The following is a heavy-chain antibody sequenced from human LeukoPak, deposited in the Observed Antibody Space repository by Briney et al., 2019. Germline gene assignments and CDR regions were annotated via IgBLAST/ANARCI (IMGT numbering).Heavy chain of an antibody. CDR3: ARRRNDGSNWFDP. Sequence: GGSLRLSCAASGFTFSTYWMHWVRQAPGRGLVWVSHIKSDGSSTNYADSVKGRFTISRENAKNTLYLQMNSLRAEDTAVYYCARRRNDGSNWFDPWGQGTLVTVSS. V-gene: IGHV3-74*01. J-gene: IGHJ5*02. CDR2: IKSDGSST. D-gene: IGHD1-1*01. CDR1: GFTFSTYW.